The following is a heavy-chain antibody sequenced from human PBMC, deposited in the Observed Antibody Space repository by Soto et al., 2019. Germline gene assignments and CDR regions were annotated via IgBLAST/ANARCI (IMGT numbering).Heavy chain of an antibody. CDR3: AKIHSGSSEDAFDV. V-gene: IGHV3-23*01. Sequence: EVQLLESGGGLVQPGGSQRLSCAASGFTFSSYAMSWVRQGPGKGLEWVTLISGSGGVTDYADSVKGRFTVSRDNSKNTMYLELNRLTAGDTAIYYCAKIHSGSSEDAFDVWGQGTVVTVSS. CDR2: ISGSGGVT. CDR1: GFTFSSYA. D-gene: IGHD6-19*01. J-gene: IGHJ3*01.